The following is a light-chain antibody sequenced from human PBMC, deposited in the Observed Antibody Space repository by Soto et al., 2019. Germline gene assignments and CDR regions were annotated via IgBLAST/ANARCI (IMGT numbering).Light chain of an antibody. CDR1: TGAVTSANS. Sequence: QAVVTQEPSLTVSPGGTVTLTCASTTGAVTSANSPSWFRQSPGQGPTSLIFDAANRHTWTPARFSGSLIGEKAALTLSGAQTEDEGDDYCLIKHGGALVFGGGTQVTVL. J-gene: IGLJ2*01. V-gene: IGLV7-43*01. CDR2: DAA. CDR3: LIKHGGALV.